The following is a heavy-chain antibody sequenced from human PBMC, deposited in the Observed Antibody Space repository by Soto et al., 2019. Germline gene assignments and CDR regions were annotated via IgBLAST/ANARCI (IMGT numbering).Heavy chain of an antibody. J-gene: IGHJ3*01. Sequence: QITLKESGPTLVKPTQTLTLTCTFSGFSLSTDGVGVGWIRQPPGKALEWLALIYSDDDQRYSPSLKTRLTITKDTSKNQVVLTMTNMDPVDTATYYCEHAYGGTSWPNDAFDVWGQGTVVTVSS. V-gene: IGHV2-5*02. D-gene: IGHD2-2*01. CDR3: EHAYGGTSWPNDAFDV. CDR1: GFSLSTDGVG. CDR2: IYSDDDQ.